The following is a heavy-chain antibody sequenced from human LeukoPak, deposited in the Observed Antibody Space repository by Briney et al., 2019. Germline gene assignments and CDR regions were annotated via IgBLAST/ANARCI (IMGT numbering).Heavy chain of an antibody. Sequence: SETLSLTCTVSGGSISSYYWSWIRQPAGKGLEWIGRIYTSGSTNYNPSLKSRVTMSVDTSKNQFSLKLSSVTAADTAVYYCARDRSSHTTVTTRYFDLWGRGTLVTVSS. CDR3: ARDRSSHTTVTTRYFDL. D-gene: IGHD4-17*01. CDR2: IYTSGST. J-gene: IGHJ2*01. CDR1: GGSISSYY. V-gene: IGHV4-4*07.